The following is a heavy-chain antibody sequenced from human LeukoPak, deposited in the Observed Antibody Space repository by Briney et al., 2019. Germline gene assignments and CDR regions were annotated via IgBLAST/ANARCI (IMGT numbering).Heavy chain of an antibody. D-gene: IGHD3-22*01. CDR2: MNPNSGNT. Sequence: ASVKDSCKASGYTFTSYDINWVRQATGQGLEWMGWMNPNSGNTGYAQKFQGRVTMTRNTSISTAYMELSSLGSEDTAVYYCARGRETYYYDSSGYRFSWWGQGTLVTVSS. V-gene: IGHV1-8*01. CDR3: ARGRETYYYDSSGYRFSW. J-gene: IGHJ4*02. CDR1: GYTFTSYD.